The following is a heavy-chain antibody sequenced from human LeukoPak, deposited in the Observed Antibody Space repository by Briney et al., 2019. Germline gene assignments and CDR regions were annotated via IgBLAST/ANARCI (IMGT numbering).Heavy chain of an antibody. CDR3: AKDPNGDYIGTFDI. Sequence: PGGSLRLSCATSQFNFNKFGMTWVRQAPGKGLEWASSISGNGDPQYADSVQGRFAISRDNSKNTLYLQMNSLRAEDTAVYFCAKDPNGDYIGTFDIWGQGTMVTVSS. J-gene: IGHJ3*02. CDR1: QFNFNKFG. V-gene: IGHV3-23*01. D-gene: IGHD4-17*01. CDR2: ISGNGDP.